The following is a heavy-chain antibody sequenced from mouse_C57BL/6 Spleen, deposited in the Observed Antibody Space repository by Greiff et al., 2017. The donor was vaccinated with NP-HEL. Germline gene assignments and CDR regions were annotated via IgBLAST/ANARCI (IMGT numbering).Heavy chain of an antibody. J-gene: IGHJ2*01. V-gene: IGHV7-3*01. Sequence: EVHLVESGGGLVQPGGSLSLSCAASGFTFTDYYMSWVRQPPGKALEWLGFIRNKANGYTTEYSASVKGRFTISRDNSQSILYLQMNALRAEDSATYYCARYIFALDYWGQGTTLTVSS. CDR3: ARYIFALDY. CDR1: GFTFTDYY. CDR2: IRNKANGYTT.